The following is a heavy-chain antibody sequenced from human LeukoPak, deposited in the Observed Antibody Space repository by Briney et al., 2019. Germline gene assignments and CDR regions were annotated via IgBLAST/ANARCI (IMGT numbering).Heavy chain of an antibody. D-gene: IGHD2-2*01. V-gene: IGHV3-48*02. CDR1: GFTFSRYS. Sequence: RGGSLRLSRVGSGFTFSRYSMNWVRQAPGKGLEWVAYITSTSSTIYYADSVKGRFTISRDNAKNSLYLQMNSLRDEDTAVYYCATGAGYCSSTGCYGSDWFDSWGQGALVTVSS. CDR3: ATGAGYCSSTGCYGSDWFDS. CDR2: ITSTSSTI. J-gene: IGHJ5*01.